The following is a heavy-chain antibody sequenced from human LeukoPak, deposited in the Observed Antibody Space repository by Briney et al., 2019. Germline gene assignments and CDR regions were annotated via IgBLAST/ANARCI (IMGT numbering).Heavy chain of an antibody. CDR2: IYTTGNT. D-gene: IGHD1-26*01. CDR3: ARERLGGSYYRPVDY. V-gene: IGHV4-61*02. Sequence: PSETLSLTCTVSGGSITNGGYYWSWIRQPAGKGLEWIGRIYTTGNTNYNPSLKSRVTISLDTSKNQFSLKLSSVSAEDTALYYCARERLGGSYYRPVDYWGQGTLVTVSS. J-gene: IGHJ4*02. CDR1: GGSITNGGYY.